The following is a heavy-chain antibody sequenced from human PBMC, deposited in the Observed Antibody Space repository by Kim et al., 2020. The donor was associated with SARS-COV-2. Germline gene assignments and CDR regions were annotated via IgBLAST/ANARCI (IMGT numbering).Heavy chain of an antibody. D-gene: IGHD3-10*01. CDR3: AKRVVAITMVYFDY. Sequence: ADSVKGRFTISRDNSKNTLYLQMNSLRAEDTAVYYCAKRVVAITMVYFDYWGQGTLVTVSS. V-gene: IGHV3-23*01. J-gene: IGHJ4*02.